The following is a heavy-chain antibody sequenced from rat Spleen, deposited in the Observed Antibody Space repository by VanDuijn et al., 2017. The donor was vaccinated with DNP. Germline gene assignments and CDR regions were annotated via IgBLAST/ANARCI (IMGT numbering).Heavy chain of an antibody. D-gene: IGHD1-12*02. CDR2: IWNTGGT. J-gene: IGHJ2*01. Sequence: QVQLKESGPGLVQPSQTLSLTCTVAGFSLTGYNVHWVRQPPGKGLEWMGIIWNTGGTRYNSALKSRLSFSKATSKSQVFLKMNGLQPDDTGTYYCTRVNYYDGTYYFDYWGQGAMVTVTS. CDR1: GFSLTGYN. V-gene: IGHV2-41*01. CDR3: TRVNYYDGTYYFDY.